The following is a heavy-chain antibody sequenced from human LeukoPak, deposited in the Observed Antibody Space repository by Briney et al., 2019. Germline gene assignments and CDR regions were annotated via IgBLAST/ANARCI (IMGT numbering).Heavy chain of an antibody. CDR2: IIPIFGMA. D-gene: IGHD5-12*01. Sequence: SVKVSCKASRGTFSSYAISWVRQAPGQGLDWMGRIIPIFGMANYAQKFQGRVTITADKSTSTAYMELSSLRSEDTAVYYCARERMAWISPTRDHYYYYGMDVWGQGTTVTVSS. V-gene: IGHV1-69*04. CDR1: RGTFSSYA. CDR3: ARERMAWISPTRDHYYYYGMDV. J-gene: IGHJ6*02.